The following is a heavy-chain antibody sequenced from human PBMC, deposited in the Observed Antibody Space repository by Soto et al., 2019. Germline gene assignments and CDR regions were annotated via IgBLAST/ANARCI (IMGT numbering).Heavy chain of an antibody. V-gene: IGHV4-30-4*01. D-gene: IGHD5-12*01. CDR1: GGSISSGDYY. J-gene: IGHJ4*02. CDR3: ASGSDVDILDY. Sequence: SETLSLTCTVSGGSISSGDYYWSWIRQPPGKGLEWIGYIYYSGSTYYNPSLKSRVTISVDTSKNQFSLKLSSVTAADTAVYFCASGSDVDILDYGAQGTQDSDSA. CDR2: IYYSGST.